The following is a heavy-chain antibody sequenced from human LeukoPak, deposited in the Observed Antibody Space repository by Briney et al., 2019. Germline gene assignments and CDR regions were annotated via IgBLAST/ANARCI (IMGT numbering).Heavy chain of an antibody. Sequence: GGSLRLSCAASGFTVSSNYMSWVRQAPGKGLEWVSVIYSGGSTYYGDSVTGRFTISRDSSKNTLFLQMNRLRPEDAAVYYCAKAPVTTCRGAFCYPFDYWGLGTLVTVSS. J-gene: IGHJ4*02. CDR2: IYSGGST. CDR3: AKAPVTTCRGAFCYPFDY. V-gene: IGHV3-53*01. CDR1: GFTVSSNY. D-gene: IGHD2-15*01.